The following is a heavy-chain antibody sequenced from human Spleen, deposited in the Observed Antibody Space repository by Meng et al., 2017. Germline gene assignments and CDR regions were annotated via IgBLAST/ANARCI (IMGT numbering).Heavy chain of an antibody. CDR2: IGHSGFT. CDR3: VRSRAWVRTGFDP. Sequence: QPQLQESGPGLVKPSETLSLTSSVSGDSISSSDSYWGWIRQSPGKGLEWIGSIGHSGFTYYTPSLESRVTVSVDTSRSQFSLELTSVTAADTAVYYCVRSRAWVRTGFDPWGQGTLVTVSS. V-gene: IGHV4-39*01. J-gene: IGHJ5*02. D-gene: IGHD1/OR15-1a*01. CDR1: GDSISSSDSY.